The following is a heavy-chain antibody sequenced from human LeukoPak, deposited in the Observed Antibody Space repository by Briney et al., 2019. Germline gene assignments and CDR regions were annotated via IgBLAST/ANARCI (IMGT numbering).Heavy chain of an antibody. CDR2: MYSGGRT. D-gene: IGHD5-18*01. Sequence: GGSLRLSCAASGFTFSSYSMNWVRQAPGKGLEWVSVMYSGGRTNYADSVKGRFTISRDISKNTVFLQMNSLGAEDTAVYYCARDRADGYNYGDYFDLWGQGTLVTVSS. CDR3: ARDRADGYNYGDYFDL. J-gene: IGHJ4*02. CDR1: GFTFSSYS. V-gene: IGHV3-66*01.